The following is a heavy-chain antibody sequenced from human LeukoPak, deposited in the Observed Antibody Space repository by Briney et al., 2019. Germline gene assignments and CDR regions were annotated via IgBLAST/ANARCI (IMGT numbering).Heavy chain of an antibody. CDR3: ASHYSRAGIDAFDI. V-gene: IGHV4-61*02. CDR1: GGSTNNNNGSYF. CDR2: IHPTGNT. J-gene: IGHJ3*02. Sequence: PSETLSLTCTASGGSTNNNNGSYFWSWLRQPAEKGLEWIGRIHPTGNTMYNPSLKSRVTISLDTSKNQFSLNLYSVTAADTAAYYFASHYSRAGIDAFDIWGQGTVVTVSS. D-gene: IGHD6-13*01.